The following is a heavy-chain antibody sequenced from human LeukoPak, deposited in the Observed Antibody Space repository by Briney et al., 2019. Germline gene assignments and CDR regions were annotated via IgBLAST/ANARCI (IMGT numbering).Heavy chain of an antibody. D-gene: IGHD4-17*01. CDR3: ARDSPLTTVTTFPYWYFNL. CDR1: GDSVSSNSAA. J-gene: IGHJ2*01. V-gene: IGHV6-1*01. Sequence: SQTLSLTCAISGDSVSSNSAAWNWIRQSPSRGLEWLGRTYYRSKWYNDYAVSVKSRITINPDTSKNQFSLQLNSVTPEDTAVYYCARDSPLTTVTTFPYWYFNLWGRGTLVTVSS. CDR2: TYYRSKWYN.